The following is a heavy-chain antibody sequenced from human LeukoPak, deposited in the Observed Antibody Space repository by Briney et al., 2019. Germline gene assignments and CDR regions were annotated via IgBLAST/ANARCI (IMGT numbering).Heavy chain of an antibody. J-gene: IGHJ4*02. CDR2: TDPRDSYT. D-gene: IGHD3-22*01. Sequence: GESLKISCKGSGYSFTSYWISWVRQMPGKGLEWMGRTDPRDSYTKYSPSFQGHVSISADKSISTAYLQWSSLKASDTATYYCARLESSGYYVYWGQGTLVTVSS. CDR1: GYSFTSYW. V-gene: IGHV5-10-1*01. CDR3: ARLESSGYYVY.